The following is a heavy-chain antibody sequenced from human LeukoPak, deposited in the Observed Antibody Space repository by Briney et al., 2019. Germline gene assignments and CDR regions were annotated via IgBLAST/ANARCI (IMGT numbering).Heavy chain of an antibody. Sequence: PSETLSLTCTVSGGSISSYYWSWIRQPPGKGLEWIGYIYYSGSTNYNPSLKSRVTISVDTSKNQFSLKLSSVTAADTAVYYCARGYFWSGINTDYWGQGTLVTVSS. CDR3: ARGYFWSGINTDY. CDR2: IYYSGST. CDR1: GGSISSYY. D-gene: IGHD3-3*01. J-gene: IGHJ4*02. V-gene: IGHV4-59*01.